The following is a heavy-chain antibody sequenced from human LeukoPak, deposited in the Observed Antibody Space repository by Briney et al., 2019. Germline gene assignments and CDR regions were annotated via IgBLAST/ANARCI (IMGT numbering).Heavy chain of an antibody. D-gene: IGHD6-13*01. CDR3: ASGYSSSFDP. V-gene: IGHV4-59*01. CDR2: IYYSGST. J-gene: IGHJ5*02. Sequence: SETLSLTCTVSGGSISSYYWSWIRQPPGKGLEWIGYIYYSGSTNYNPSLKSRVTISVDTSKNQFSLKLSSVTAAVTAVYYCASGYSSSFDPWGQGTLVTVSP. CDR1: GGSISSYY.